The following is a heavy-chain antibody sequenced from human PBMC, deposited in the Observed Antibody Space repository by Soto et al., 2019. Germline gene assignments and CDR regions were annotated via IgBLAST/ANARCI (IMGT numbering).Heavy chain of an antibody. CDR3: AKAHYDFWSGTRDYFDC. CDR2: ISYDASEE. CDR1: GFTFRHFA. V-gene: IGHV3-30*18. J-gene: IGHJ4*02. D-gene: IGHD3-3*01. Sequence: QVVLVESGGGVVQSGRSLRLSCEASGFTFRHFAMHWVRQAPGKGLEWVAVISYDASEEYYADSVKGRFTISRDKSGDTVYLQMDSMRVEDTAVYYCAKAHYDFWSGTRDYFDCWGQGTLVTVSS.